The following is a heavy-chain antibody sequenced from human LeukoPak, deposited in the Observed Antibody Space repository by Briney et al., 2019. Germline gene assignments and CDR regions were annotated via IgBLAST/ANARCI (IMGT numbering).Heavy chain of an antibody. V-gene: IGHV1-69*04. J-gene: IGHJ4*02. Sequence: SVKVSCKASGVTFSSYAISWVRQAPGQGLEWMGRIIPILGIANYAQKFQGRVTITADKSTSTAYMELSSLRSEDTAVYYCAWVPMDSSGSGDYWGQGTLVTVSS. CDR2: IIPILGIA. CDR1: GVTFSSYA. CDR3: AWVPMDSSGSGDY. D-gene: IGHD3-22*01.